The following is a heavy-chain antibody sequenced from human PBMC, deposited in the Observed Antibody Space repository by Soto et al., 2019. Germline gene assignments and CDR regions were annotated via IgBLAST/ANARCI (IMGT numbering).Heavy chain of an antibody. CDR1: GYSFTTYW. V-gene: IGHV5-10-1*01. Sequence: GESLKISCQASGYSFTTYWISWVRQMPGKGLECMGRIDPTDSYTDYGPSFEGRVTMTKDTTTSTVYMELNSLTSEDTAVYYCARDQSWHDLVWWFDPWGQGTLVTVSS. D-gene: IGHD1-1*01. CDR2: IDPTDSYT. CDR3: ARDQSWHDLVWWFDP. J-gene: IGHJ5*02.